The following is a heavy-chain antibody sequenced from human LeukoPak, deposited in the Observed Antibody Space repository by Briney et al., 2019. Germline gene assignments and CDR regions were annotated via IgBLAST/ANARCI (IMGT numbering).Heavy chain of an antibody. CDR3: GKTTTGYSSGRYPAWPVDY. J-gene: IGHJ4*02. CDR2: IFGSGGSA. CDR1: GFTFNNYA. Sequence: PGGSLRLSCTASGFTFNNYAMYWVRQAPGKGLEWVSGIFGSGGSAHYAEPVKGRFTISRDNSKNTVYLQMNSLRAEDTAVYYCGKTTTGYSSGRYPAWPVDYWGQGTLVTVSS. V-gene: IGHV3-23*01. D-gene: IGHD6-19*01.